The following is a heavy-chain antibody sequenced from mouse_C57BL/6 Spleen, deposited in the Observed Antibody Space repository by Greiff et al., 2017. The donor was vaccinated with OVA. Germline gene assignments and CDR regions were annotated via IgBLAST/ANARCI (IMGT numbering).Heavy chain of an antibody. CDR3: ASLTTVVATDY. CDR1: GYTFTSYG. V-gene: IGHV1-81*01. Sequence: VKLMESGAELARPGASVKLSCKASGYTFTSYGISWVKQRTGQGLEWIGEIYPRSGNTYYNEKFKGKATLTADKSSSTAYMELRSLTSEDSAVYFCASLTTVVATDYWGQGTTLTVSS. CDR2: IYPRSGNT. J-gene: IGHJ2*01. D-gene: IGHD1-1*01.